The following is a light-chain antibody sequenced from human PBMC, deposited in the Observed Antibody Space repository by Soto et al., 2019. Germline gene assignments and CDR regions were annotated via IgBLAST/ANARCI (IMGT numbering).Light chain of an antibody. V-gene: IGLV2-14*01. J-gene: IGLJ2*01. CDR3: SSYTSSSTVV. CDR1: SSDVGGYNY. Sequence: QSALTQPASVSGSPGQSITISCTGTSSDVGGYNYVSWYQQRPGKAPKLMIFEVNVRPSGVSNRLSGSKSGNTASLTISGLQSEDEADYYCSSYTSSSTVVFGGGTKLTVL. CDR2: EVN.